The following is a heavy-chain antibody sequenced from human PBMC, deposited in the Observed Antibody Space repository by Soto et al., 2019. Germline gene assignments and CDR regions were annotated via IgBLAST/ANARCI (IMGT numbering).Heavy chain of an antibody. CDR2: ISRDGRNK. D-gene: IGHD6-13*01. V-gene: IGHV3-30*04. CDR1: GLTFSTYA. CDR3: ARDEAASGWYIDF. J-gene: IGHJ5*01. Sequence: QVQLVESGGGVVQTGSSLRLSCAASGLTFSTYAIHWVRQAPGKGLERVAVISRDGRNKYYADSVKGRFSISRDNSKNLLYVEMNSLRPEHTAMYYCARDEAASGWYIDFWGQGTLVTVSS.